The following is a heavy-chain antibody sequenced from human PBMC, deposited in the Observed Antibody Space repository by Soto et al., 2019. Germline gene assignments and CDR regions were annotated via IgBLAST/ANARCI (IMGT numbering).Heavy chain of an antibody. CDR3: ARSFVAAGTYCAFDI. D-gene: IGHD6-13*01. Sequence: GASVKVSCKASGGTFSSYAISWVRQAPGQGLEWMGGIIPIFGTANYAQKFQGRVTITADESTSTAYMELSSLRSEDTAVYYCARSFVAAGTYCAFDIWGQGTMVTVSS. CDR2: IIPIFGTA. J-gene: IGHJ3*02. V-gene: IGHV1-69*13. CDR1: GGTFSSYA.